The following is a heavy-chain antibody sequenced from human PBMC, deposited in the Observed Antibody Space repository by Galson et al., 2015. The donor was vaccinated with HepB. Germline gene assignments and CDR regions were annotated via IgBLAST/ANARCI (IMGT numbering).Heavy chain of an antibody. D-gene: IGHD1-1*01. CDR1: GGTFSSYA. J-gene: IGHJ6*03. V-gene: IGHV1-69*04. CDR2: VTPILGVA. CDR3: ATGITLNYYYYMDV. Sequence: SVKVSCKASGGTFSSYAINWVRQARGQGLEWMGRVTPILGVANYAQKFQDRVTITADKSTTTAYMDLTSLRSDDTAVYYCATGITLNYYYYMDVWGRGTTVTVSS.